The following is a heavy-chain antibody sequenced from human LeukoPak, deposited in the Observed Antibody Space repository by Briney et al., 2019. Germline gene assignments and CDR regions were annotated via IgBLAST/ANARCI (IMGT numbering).Heavy chain of an antibody. J-gene: IGHJ4*02. V-gene: IGHV3-30*02. CDR3: AKDIVVVVAATPLTLDFDY. CDR2: IRYDGSNK. CDR1: GFTFSSYG. D-gene: IGHD2-15*01. Sequence: GGSLRLSCAASGFTFSSYGMHWVRQAPGKGLEWVAFIRYDGSNKYYADSVKGRFTISRDNSKNTLYLQMNSLRAEDTAVYYCAKDIVVVVAATPLTLDFDYWGQGTLVTVSS.